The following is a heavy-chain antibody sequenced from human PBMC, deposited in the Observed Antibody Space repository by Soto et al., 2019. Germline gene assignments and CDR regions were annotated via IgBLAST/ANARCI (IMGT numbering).Heavy chain of an antibody. J-gene: IGHJ6*02. CDR1: GGTFSSYA. Sequence: QVQLVQSGAEVKKPGSSGKVSCKAYGGTFSSYAISWVRQAPGQGLEWMGGIIPIVGTANYAQKFEGRVTITADEPTSTAYMELSSLRSEDTAVYYCARHVPAAGYYYCMDVWGQGNTVTVSS. CDR2: IIPIVGTA. CDR3: ARHVPAAGYYYCMDV. D-gene: IGHD2-2*01. V-gene: IGHV1-69*12.